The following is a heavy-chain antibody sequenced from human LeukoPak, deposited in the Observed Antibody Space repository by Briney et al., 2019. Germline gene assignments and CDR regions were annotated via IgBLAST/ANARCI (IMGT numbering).Heavy chain of an antibody. D-gene: IGHD3-10*01. Sequence: SQTLSLTCTVFGGSISSGSYYWSWIRQPAGKGLEWIGRIYTRGSTHYNPSLKSRVTISVDTSKNQSSLKLSSVTAADTAGYYCARDGLNTMVRGKIHYYYLDVWGKGTTVTISS. J-gene: IGHJ6*03. CDR2: IYTRGST. V-gene: IGHV4-61*02. CDR1: GGSISSGSYY. CDR3: ARDGLNTMVRGKIHYYYLDV.